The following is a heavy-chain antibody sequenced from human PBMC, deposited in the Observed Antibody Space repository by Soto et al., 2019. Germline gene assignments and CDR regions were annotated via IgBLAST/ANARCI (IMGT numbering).Heavy chain of an antibody. CDR3: ARVTIGYCISTSCPYFDY. V-gene: IGHV4-30-4*01. D-gene: IGHD2-2*01. CDR2: IYYSGST. CDR1: GGSISSGDYY. Sequence: PSETLSLTCTVSGGSISSGDYYWSWIRQPPGKGLEWIGYIYYSGSTYYNPSLKSRVTISVDTSKNQFSLKLSSVTAADTAVYYCARVTIGYCISTSCPYFDYWGQGTLVTVSS. J-gene: IGHJ4*02.